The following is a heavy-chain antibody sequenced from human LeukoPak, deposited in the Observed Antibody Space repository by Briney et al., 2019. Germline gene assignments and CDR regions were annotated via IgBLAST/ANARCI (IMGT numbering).Heavy chain of an antibody. J-gene: IGHJ3*02. D-gene: IGHD3-3*01. V-gene: IGHV3-48*01. CDR1: GFTFSSYE. CDR3: ARSLRNAFDI. CDR2: ISSSSSTI. Sequence: GGSLRLSCAASGFTFSSYEMNWVRQAPGKGLEWVSYISSSSSTIYYADSVKGRFTISTDNANNSVHLQMNSLRAEDTAVYYCARSLRNAFDIWGQGTMVTVSS.